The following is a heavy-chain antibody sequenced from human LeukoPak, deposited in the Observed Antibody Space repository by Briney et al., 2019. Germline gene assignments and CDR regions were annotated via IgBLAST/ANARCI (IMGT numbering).Heavy chain of an antibody. CDR3: ARDPPGDAFDI. Sequence: GGSLRLSCLTSGFTLSTNAMSWVRQAPGKGLEWVANIKQDGSEKYYVDSVKGRFTISRDNAKNSLYLQMNSLRAEDTAVYYCARDPPGDAFDIWGQGTMVTVSS. CDR2: IKQDGSEK. CDR1: GFTLSTNA. J-gene: IGHJ3*02. V-gene: IGHV3-7*03.